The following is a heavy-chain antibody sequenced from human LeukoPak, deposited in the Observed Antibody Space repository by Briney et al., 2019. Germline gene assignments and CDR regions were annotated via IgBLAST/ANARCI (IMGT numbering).Heavy chain of an antibody. CDR3: ARDGITIFGVVPYDAFDI. CDR1: GYTFTSYY. V-gene: IGHV1-46*01. CDR2: INPSGGST. D-gene: IGHD3-3*01. J-gene: IGHJ3*02. Sequence: ASVKVSCKASGYTFTSYYMHWVRQAPGQGLEWMGIINPSGGSTSYAQKFQGRVTITADKSTSTAYMELSSLRSEDTAVYYCARDGITIFGVVPYDAFDIWGQGTMVTVSS.